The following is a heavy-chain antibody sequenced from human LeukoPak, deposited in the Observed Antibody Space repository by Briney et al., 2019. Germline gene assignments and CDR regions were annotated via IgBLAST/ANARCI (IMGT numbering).Heavy chain of an antibody. Sequence: PGGSLRLSCEASGFSLGTYFISWIRQAPGKGLEWVSYITNSGRSTKYADAVKGRFTMSRDNAKQSVYLEMTDLRAEDTAVYYCAREASGYYHVFDAWGQGTRVTVSS. J-gene: IGHJ4*02. CDR3: AREASGYYHVFDA. V-gene: IGHV3-11*04. CDR1: GFSLGTYF. CDR2: ITNSGRST. D-gene: IGHD3-3*01.